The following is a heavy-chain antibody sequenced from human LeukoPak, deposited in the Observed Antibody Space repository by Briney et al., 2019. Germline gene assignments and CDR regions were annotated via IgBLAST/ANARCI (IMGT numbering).Heavy chain of an antibody. V-gene: IGHV1-69*13. Sequence: VASVKVSCKASGYTFTSYGISWVRQAPGQGLEWMGGIIPIFGTANYAQKFQGRVTITADESTSTAYMELSSLRSEDTAVYYCARGDLPDFNYFDYWGQGTLVTVSS. J-gene: IGHJ4*02. D-gene: IGHD1-14*01. CDR2: IIPIFGTA. CDR1: GYTFTSYG. CDR3: ARGDLPDFNYFDY.